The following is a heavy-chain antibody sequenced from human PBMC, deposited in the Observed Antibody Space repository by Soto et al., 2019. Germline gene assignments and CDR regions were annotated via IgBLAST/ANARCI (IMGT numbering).Heavy chain of an antibody. CDR2: IIPIFGTA. Sequence: SVKVSCKASGGTFSSYAISWVRQAPGQGLEWMGGIIPIFGTANYAQTFQGRVTITADESTSTAYMELSSLRSEDTAVYYCARFYDSSGDYFADWGQGTLVTVSS. D-gene: IGHD3-22*01. J-gene: IGHJ4*02. CDR3: ARFYDSSGDYFAD. V-gene: IGHV1-69*13. CDR1: GGTFSSYA.